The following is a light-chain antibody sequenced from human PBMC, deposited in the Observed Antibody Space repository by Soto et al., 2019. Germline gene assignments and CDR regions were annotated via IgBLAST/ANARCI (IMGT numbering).Light chain of an antibody. V-gene: IGLV1-40*01. CDR2: GNI. J-gene: IGLJ2*01. CDR3: ASWDDSLRGSVV. Sequence: QSVLTQPPSVSGAPGQRVTISCTGSSSNIGAGYDVHWYQQRPGTAPKLLIFGNINRPSGVPDRFSGSKSGTSASLAITGLQAEDEGDYHCASWDDSLRGSVVFGGGTKLTVL. CDR1: SSNIGAGYD.